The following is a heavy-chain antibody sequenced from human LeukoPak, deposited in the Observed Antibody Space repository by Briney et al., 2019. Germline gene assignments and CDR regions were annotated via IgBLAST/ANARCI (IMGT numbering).Heavy chain of an antibody. J-gene: IGHJ5*01. CDR3: ARGEKSGVAYTNWLDS. D-gene: IGHD3-3*01. CDR1: GFTFSDYY. V-gene: IGHV3-7*01. Sequence: PGRSLRLSCAASGFTFSDYYMSWVRQAPGEGLDWVAAIKPDGSEQYYVDSVKGRFTVSRDNAKNSLFLQMNSLRAEDTALYYCARGEKSGVAYTNWLDSWGQGTLVPVSS. CDR2: IKPDGSEQ.